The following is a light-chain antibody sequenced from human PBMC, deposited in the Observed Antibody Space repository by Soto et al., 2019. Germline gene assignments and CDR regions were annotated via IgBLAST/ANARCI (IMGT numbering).Light chain of an antibody. Sequence: EIVLTQSPATLSVSPGERATLSCRASQSVSSNLAWYQQKPGQAPRLLIYGASTRATGIPARFSGSGSGTESTLTISSLQSEDFAVYYCQQYNNWPRGTLGQGTKV. CDR2: GAS. J-gene: IGKJ1*01. V-gene: IGKV3-15*01. CDR3: QQYNNWPRGT. CDR1: QSVSSN.